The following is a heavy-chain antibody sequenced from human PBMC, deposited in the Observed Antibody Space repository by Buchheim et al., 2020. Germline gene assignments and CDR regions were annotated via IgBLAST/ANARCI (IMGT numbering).Heavy chain of an antibody. CDR1: GGSFSGYY. CDR2: INHSGST. Sequence: QVQLQQWGAGLLKPSETLSLTCAVYGGSFSGYYWSWIRQPPGKGLEWIGEINHSGSTNYNPSLKSRVTISVDTSKNQFSLKLSSVTAADTAVYYCARGNPHIFWIGSYYYYGMDVWGQGTT. D-gene: IGHD3-3*01. V-gene: IGHV4-34*01. CDR3: ARGNPHIFWIGSYYYYGMDV. J-gene: IGHJ6*02.